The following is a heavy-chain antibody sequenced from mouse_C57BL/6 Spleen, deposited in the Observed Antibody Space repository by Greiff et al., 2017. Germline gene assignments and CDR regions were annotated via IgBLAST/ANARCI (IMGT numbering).Heavy chain of an antibody. Sequence: VQLQQSGAELVKPGASVKISCKASGYAFSSYWLNWVKQRPGKGLEWIGQIYTGDGDTTYNGKLKGKATLTADKSSSTAYMQLSSLTSEDSAVYFCARSLYGSSSWFAYWGQGTLVTGSA. J-gene: IGHJ3*01. D-gene: IGHD1-1*01. V-gene: IGHV1-80*01. CDR1: GYAFSSYW. CDR2: IYTGDGDT. CDR3: ARSLYGSSSWFAY.